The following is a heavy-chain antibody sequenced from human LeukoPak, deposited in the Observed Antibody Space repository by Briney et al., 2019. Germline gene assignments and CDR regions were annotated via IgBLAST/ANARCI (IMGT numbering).Heavy chain of an antibody. CDR2: ISGSSSTI. CDR1: GFIFSSYN. J-gene: IGHJ2*01. CDR3: AREGVSSNWNNWYFDL. Sequence: PGGSLRLSCAASGFIFSSYNMNWVRQAPGKGLEWVSYISGSSSTILYADSVKGRFTISRDDVKNSLYLQMSSLRVEDTAVYYCAREGVSSNWNNWYFDLWGRGTLVTVSS. V-gene: IGHV3-48*01. D-gene: IGHD1-1*01.